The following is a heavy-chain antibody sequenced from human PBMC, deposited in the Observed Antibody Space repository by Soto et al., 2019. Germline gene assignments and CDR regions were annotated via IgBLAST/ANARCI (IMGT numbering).Heavy chain of an antibody. CDR1: GGSFSGYY. CDR2: INHSGST. Sequence: SETLSLTCAVYGGSFSGYYWSWIRQPPGNGLECIGEINHSGSTNYNPSLKSRVTISVDTSKNRFSLKLSSVTAADTAVYYCARGPGYCTNGVCYMLVRYGMDVWGQGTTVTVSS. J-gene: IGHJ6*02. V-gene: IGHV4-34*01. D-gene: IGHD2-8*01. CDR3: ARGPGYCTNGVCYMLVRYGMDV.